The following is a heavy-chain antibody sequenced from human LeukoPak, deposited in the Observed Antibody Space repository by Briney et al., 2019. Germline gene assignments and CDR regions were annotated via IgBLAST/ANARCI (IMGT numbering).Heavy chain of an antibody. Sequence: GGSLRLSCAVSGVIFNNYAMSWVRQAPGRGLEWVAVISASGGSTYYADSVKGRFTISRDNSNNRLYLEMNSLRAEDTAVYYCAKHAGTTRQTKDYWGQGTLVTVSS. CDR3: AKHAGTTRQTKDY. D-gene: IGHD1-1*01. J-gene: IGHJ4*02. CDR2: ISASGGST. CDR1: GVIFNNYA. V-gene: IGHV3-23*01.